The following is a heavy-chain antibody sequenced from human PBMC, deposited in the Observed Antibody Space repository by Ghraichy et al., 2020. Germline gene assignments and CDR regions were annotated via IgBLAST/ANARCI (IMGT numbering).Heavy chain of an antibody. CDR2: INHSGST. CDR1: GGSFSGYY. J-gene: IGHJ3*02. CDR3: ASDQIQLWGHDAFDI. V-gene: IGHV4-34*01. Sequence: SQTLSLTCAVYGGSFSGYYWSWIRQPPGKGLEWIGEINHSGSTNYNPSLKSRVTISVDTSKNQFSLKLSSVTAADTAVYYCASDQIQLWGHDAFDIWGQGTMVTVSS. D-gene: IGHD5-18*01.